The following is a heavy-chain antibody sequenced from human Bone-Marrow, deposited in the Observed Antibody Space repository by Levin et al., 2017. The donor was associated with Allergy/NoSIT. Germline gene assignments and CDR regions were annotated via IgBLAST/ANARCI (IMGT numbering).Heavy chain of an antibody. Sequence: SVKVSCKASGGTFSSYAISWVRQAPGQGLEWMGGIIPIFGTANYAQKFQGRVTITADESTSTAYMELSSLRSEDTAVYYCAREDLTYNWNYWGDAFDIWGQGTMVTVSS. CDR3: AREDLTYNWNYWGDAFDI. V-gene: IGHV1-69*13. CDR1: GGTFSSYA. J-gene: IGHJ3*02. CDR2: IIPIFGTA. D-gene: IGHD1-7*01.